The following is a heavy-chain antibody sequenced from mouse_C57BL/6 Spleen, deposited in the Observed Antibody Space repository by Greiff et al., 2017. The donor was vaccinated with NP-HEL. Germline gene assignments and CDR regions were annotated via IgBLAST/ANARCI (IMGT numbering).Heavy chain of an antibody. CDR3: AKRDYYGSSSAWCAY. D-gene: IGHD1-1*01. J-gene: IGHJ3*01. V-gene: IGHV1-81*01. CDR2: IYPRSGNT. Sequence: VQLQQSGAELARPGASVKLSCKASGYTFTSYGISWVKQRTGQGLEWIGEIYPRSGNTYYNEKFKGKATLTADKSSSPAYLELRSLTCGESAVDVCAKRDYYGSSSAWCAYWGQGTLVTVSA. CDR1: GYTFTSYG.